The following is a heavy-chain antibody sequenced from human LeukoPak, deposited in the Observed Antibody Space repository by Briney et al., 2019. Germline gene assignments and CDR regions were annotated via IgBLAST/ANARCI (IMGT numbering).Heavy chain of an antibody. CDR1: GFTFSSYA. D-gene: IGHD1-14*01. CDR3: AKSGVPGTYYYYYYMDV. V-gene: IGHV3-23*01. CDR2: ISGSGGST. Sequence: PGGSLRLSCAASGFTFSSYAMSWVRQAPGKGLEWVSAISGSGGSTYYADSVKGRFTISRENSKNTLYLQMNSLRAEDTAVYYCAKSGVPGTYYYYYYMDVWGKGTTVTISS. J-gene: IGHJ6*03.